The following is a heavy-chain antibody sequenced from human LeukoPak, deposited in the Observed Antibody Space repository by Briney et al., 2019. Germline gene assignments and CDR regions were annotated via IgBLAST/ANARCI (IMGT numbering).Heavy chain of an antibody. CDR3: AKDWGGYYYYMDV. CDR2: IKQDGSEK. J-gene: IGHJ6*03. V-gene: IGHV3-7*01. D-gene: IGHD7-27*01. Sequence: GGSLRLSCAASGFTFSSYWMSWVRQAPGKGLEWVANIKQDGSEKYYVDSVKGRFTISRDNAKNSLYLQMNSLRAEDTAVYYCAKDWGGYYYYMDVWGKGTTVTISS. CDR1: GFTFSSYW.